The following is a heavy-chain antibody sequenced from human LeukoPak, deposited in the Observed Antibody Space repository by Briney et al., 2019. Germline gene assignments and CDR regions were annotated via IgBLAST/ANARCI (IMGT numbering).Heavy chain of an antibody. J-gene: IGHJ4*02. CDR1: GFTFSSYE. CDR2: ISTSGDSL. D-gene: IGHD6-19*01. V-gene: IGHV3-48*03. Sequence: GGSLRLSCAASGFTFSSYEMKWVRQAPGKGLEWVSYISTSGDSLYYADSVKGRFTMSRDNARNSLYLQMHSLRAEDTAICYCARMAVAGQYNEYWGQGTLVTVSS. CDR3: ARMAVAGQYNEY.